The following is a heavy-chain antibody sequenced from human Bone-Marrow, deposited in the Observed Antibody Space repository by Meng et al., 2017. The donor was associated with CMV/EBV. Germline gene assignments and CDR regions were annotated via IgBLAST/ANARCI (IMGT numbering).Heavy chain of an antibody. CDR2: ISSSSSYI. D-gene: IGHD3-3*01. V-gene: IGHV3-21*01. CDR1: GFTFSSYS. CDR3: ARDPIYYDFWSGYLRGDYYYYGMDV. J-gene: IGHJ6*02. Sequence: GESLKISCAASGFTFSSYSMNWVRQAPGKGLEWVSSISSSSSYIYYADSVKGRFTISRDNAKNSLYLQMNSLRAEDTAVYYCARDPIYYDFWSGYLRGDYYYYGMDVWAQGTTVTFSS.